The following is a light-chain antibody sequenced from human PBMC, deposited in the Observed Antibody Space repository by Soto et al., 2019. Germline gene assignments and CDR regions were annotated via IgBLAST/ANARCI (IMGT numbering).Light chain of an antibody. CDR1: SSNIGSNT. CDR2: SNN. V-gene: IGLV1-44*01. Sequence: QSVLTQPPSASGTPGQRVTISCSGSSSNIGSNTVNWYQQLPGTAPKLLIYSNNQRPSGVPDRFSGSKSGTSASLAISGLQSEGEADYYCAAWDDSLNGYVFGTG. J-gene: IGLJ1*01. CDR3: AAWDDSLNGYV.